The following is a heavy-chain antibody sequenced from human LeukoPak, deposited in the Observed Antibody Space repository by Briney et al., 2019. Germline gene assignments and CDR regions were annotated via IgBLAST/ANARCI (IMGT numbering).Heavy chain of an antibody. CDR2: IYSSGST. CDR1: GASVSGSNYY. J-gene: IGHJ4*02. D-gene: IGHD1-26*01. CDR3: ARDSSGAGIVGATSGY. Sequence: SETLSLTCAVSGASVSGSNYYWGWIRQPPGKGLEWIGNIYSSGSTYYNASLQSRVTISIDTSKNQFSLRLNSVTAADTAVYYCARDSSGAGIVGATSGYWGQGTLVTVSS. V-gene: IGHV4-39*02.